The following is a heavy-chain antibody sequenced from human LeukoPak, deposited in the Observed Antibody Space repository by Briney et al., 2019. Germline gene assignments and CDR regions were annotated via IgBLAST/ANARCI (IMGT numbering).Heavy chain of an antibody. CDR2: VNNDGSGT. J-gene: IGHJ4*02. Sequence: GGSLRLSRAASGFSFSGYWMHWVRQAPGKGLVWVSHVNNDGSGTTYADSVKGRFTISRDNAKNTVDLQMNSLRAEDTAVYCCARGGWGTAIDYLGQGTLVTVSS. V-gene: IGHV3-74*01. CDR3: ARGGWGTAIDY. D-gene: IGHD1-7*01. CDR1: GFSFSGYW.